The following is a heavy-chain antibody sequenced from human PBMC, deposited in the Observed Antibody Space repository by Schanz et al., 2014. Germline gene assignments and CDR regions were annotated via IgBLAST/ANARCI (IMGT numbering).Heavy chain of an antibody. CDR1: AFALNNYD. V-gene: IGHV3-7*01. Sequence: DVQLLESGGGLVQPGGSLRLSCAASAFALNNYDMTWVRQAPGKGPEWVANIEGDGSRKQYVDSVEGRFTISRDNAKNSLYLQMTSLRAEDAAVYYCARDISPESRGPLYYDAFDIWGQGTVVTVSS. J-gene: IGHJ3*02. D-gene: IGHD2-15*01. CDR3: ARDISPESRGPLYYDAFDI. CDR2: IEGDGSRK.